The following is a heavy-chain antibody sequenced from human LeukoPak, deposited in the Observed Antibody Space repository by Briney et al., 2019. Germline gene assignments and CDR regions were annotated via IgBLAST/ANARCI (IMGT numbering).Heavy chain of an antibody. Sequence: PSQTLSLTCAVSGGSISSGGYSWSWIRQPPGKGLEWIGYIYHSGSTYYNPSLKIRVTISVDRSKNQFSLNLSSVTAADTAVYFCAREGYCSGGSCDNWFDPWGQGTLVTVSS. D-gene: IGHD2-15*01. CDR1: GGSISSGGYS. CDR3: AREGYCSGGSCDNWFDP. V-gene: IGHV4-30-2*01. CDR2: IYHSGST. J-gene: IGHJ5*02.